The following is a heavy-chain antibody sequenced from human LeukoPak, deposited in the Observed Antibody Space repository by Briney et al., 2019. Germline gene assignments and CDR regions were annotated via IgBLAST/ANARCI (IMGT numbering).Heavy chain of an antibody. D-gene: IGHD4-17*01. V-gene: IGHV4-38-2*01. J-gene: IGHJ4*02. CDR2: MYYSGDT. CDR1: RYSISSNCY. Sequence: SETLSLTCDVSRYSISSNCYWAWIRQPPGKGLEWLGSMYYSGDTSYTPSLKSRVTCSVDTSKNQFSLKLNSETAADTAVYYCARAHYDGDYQYYFDYWGQGIPVTVSS. CDR3: ARAHYDGDYQYYFDY.